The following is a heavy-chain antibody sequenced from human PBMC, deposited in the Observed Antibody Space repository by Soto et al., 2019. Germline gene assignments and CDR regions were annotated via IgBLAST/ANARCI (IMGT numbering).Heavy chain of an antibody. D-gene: IGHD2-2*01. J-gene: IGHJ4*02. CDR1: GFTFSNYG. V-gene: IGHV3-30*03. Sequence: QVQLVESGGGVVQPGRSLRLSCAASGFTFSNYGMHWVRQAPGKGLEWVAIMSSDGKNKFYADSVKGRFTIARDDSKNTLYLQMASLKTEYTAVYSGARDVYYRSNSFIRNIVEYGGQGNRVTVSS. CDR2: MSSDGKNK. CDR3: ARDVYYRSNSFIRNIVEY.